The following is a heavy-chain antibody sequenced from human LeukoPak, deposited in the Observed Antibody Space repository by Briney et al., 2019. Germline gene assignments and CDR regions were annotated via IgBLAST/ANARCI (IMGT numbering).Heavy chain of an antibody. CDR2: INPNSGGT. D-gene: IGHD6-13*01. Sequence: ASVKVSCKASGYTFTGYYMHWVRQAPGQGLEWMGWINPNSGGTNYAQKFQGRVTMTRDTSISTAYMELSRLRSDDTAVYYCARDGYSIAAAGTEPIDYWGQGTLVTVSS. V-gene: IGHV1-2*02. CDR3: ARDGYSIAAAGTEPIDY. J-gene: IGHJ4*02. CDR1: GYTFTGYY.